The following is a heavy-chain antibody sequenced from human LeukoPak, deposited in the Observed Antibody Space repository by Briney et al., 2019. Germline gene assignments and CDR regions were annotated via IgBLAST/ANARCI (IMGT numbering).Heavy chain of an antibody. J-gene: IGHJ4*02. Sequence: GGPLRLSCAASGFTFSSYWMYWVRQAPGKGLVWISRIVSDGSSTTYADSVKGRFTISRDNAKNTLYLQMNSLRAEDTAVYYCTRGNSGHDYWGQGTLVTVSS. CDR2: IVSDGSST. D-gene: IGHD4-23*01. CDR1: GFTFSSYW. V-gene: IGHV3-74*01. CDR3: TRGNSGHDY.